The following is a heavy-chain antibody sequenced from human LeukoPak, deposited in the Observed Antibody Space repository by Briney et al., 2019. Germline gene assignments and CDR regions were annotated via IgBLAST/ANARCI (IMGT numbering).Heavy chain of an antibody. Sequence: GGSLRLSCVASGFTFSSYEMNWVRQAPGKGLEWVSYISSSGSTIYYADSVKGRFTISRDNAKNSLYLQMNSLRAEDTAVYYCARDYYDSSGYYDYWGQGTLVTVSS. J-gene: IGHJ4*02. V-gene: IGHV3-48*03. CDR2: ISSSGSTI. CDR3: ARDYYDSSGYYDY. CDR1: GFTFSSYE. D-gene: IGHD3-22*01.